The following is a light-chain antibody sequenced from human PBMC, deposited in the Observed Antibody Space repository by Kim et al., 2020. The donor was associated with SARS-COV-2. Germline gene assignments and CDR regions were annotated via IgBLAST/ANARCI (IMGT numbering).Light chain of an antibody. J-gene: IGLJ1*01. Sequence: QSALTQPRSVSGSPGQSVTISCTGTSSDVGGYNYVSWYQQYPGKAPKLMIYDVSKRPSGVPDRFSGSKSGNTASLTISGLQAEDEADYYCCSYAGNYYVFGTGTKVTVL. CDR3: CSYAGNYYV. V-gene: IGLV2-11*01. CDR2: DVS. CDR1: SSDVGGYNY.